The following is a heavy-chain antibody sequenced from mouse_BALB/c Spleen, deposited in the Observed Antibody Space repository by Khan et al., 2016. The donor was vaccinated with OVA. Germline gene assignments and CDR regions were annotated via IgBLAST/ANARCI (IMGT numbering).Heavy chain of an antibody. D-gene: IGHD2-14*01. CDR2: INPSNGYT. V-gene: IGHV1-4*01. J-gene: IGHJ3*01. Sequence: VQLQQSGAELVRPGASVKMSCKASGYTFTSYTIHWIKQRPGQGLEWIGYINPSNGYTNYNQKFKDKATLTADKSSTTAYMQLSSLTSDDSAVYSCVGVGAYYRNDGWFAYWGQGTLVTVSA. CDR3: VGVGAYYRNDGWFAY. CDR1: GYTFTSYT.